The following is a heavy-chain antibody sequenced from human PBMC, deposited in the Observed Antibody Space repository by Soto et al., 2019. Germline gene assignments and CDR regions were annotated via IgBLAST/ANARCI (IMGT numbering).Heavy chain of an antibody. V-gene: IGHV1-69*06. CDR3: ARDLEFRDGNISHLDY. CDR1: GGTFSSHT. Sequence: SVKVSFKASGGTFSSHTFNWVRQAPGQGLEWMGGIIPIFGTPNYAQKFQGRVTITADKSTNTVYLELSSLRSEDTAIYYCARDLEFRDGNISHLDYWGQGTLVTVSS. D-gene: IGHD3-3*02. CDR2: IIPIFGTP. J-gene: IGHJ4*02.